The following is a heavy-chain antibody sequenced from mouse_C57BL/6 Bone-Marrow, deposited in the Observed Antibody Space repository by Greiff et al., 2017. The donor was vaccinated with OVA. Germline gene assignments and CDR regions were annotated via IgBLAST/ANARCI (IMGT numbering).Heavy chain of an antibody. Sequence: QVQLKESGAELARPGASVKLSCKASGYTFTSYGISWVKQRTGQGLEWIGEIYPRSGNTYYNEKFKGKATLTADKSSSTAYMELRSLTSKDSAVYFCARDYGSPYYFDYWGQGTTLTVSS. J-gene: IGHJ2*01. CDR2: IYPRSGNT. V-gene: IGHV1-81*01. CDR3: ARDYGSPYYFDY. CDR1: GYTFTSYG. D-gene: IGHD1-1*01.